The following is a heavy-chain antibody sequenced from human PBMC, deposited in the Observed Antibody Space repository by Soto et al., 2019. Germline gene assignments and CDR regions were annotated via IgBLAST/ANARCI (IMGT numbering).Heavy chain of an antibody. Sequence: QVQLVESGGGVVQPGRSLRLSCAASGFNFSTYDMYWVRQAPGKGLEWVAVIWYDGSKKYYADSVKGRFTISRDNSKNTLYLHMNSLRAEDTAVYFCARAMTAVVAHYYYDVDVWGQGTTVTVSS. D-gene: IGHD4-17*01. J-gene: IGHJ6*02. V-gene: IGHV3-33*01. CDR1: GFNFSTYD. CDR2: IWYDGSKK. CDR3: ARAMTAVVAHYYYDVDV.